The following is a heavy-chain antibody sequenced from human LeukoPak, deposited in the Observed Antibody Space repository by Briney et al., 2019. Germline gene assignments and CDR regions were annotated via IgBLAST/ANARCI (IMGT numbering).Heavy chain of an antibody. CDR3: AGDRVFVDTAIVSPVQYFDY. CDR1: GYTFASYG. V-gene: IGHV1-18*01. CDR2: ISAYNGNT. Sequence: ASVKVSCKASGYTFASYGISWVRQAPGQGLEWMGWISAYNGNTNYAQKLQGRVTMTTATSTSTAYMELRSLRADDTAVYYCAGDRVFVDTAIVSPVQYFDYWGQGTLVTVSS. J-gene: IGHJ4*02. D-gene: IGHD5-18*01.